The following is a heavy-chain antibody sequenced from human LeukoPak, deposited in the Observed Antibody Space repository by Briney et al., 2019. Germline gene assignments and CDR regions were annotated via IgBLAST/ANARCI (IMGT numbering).Heavy chain of an antibody. V-gene: IGHV3-7*03. CDR3: AKMGWAAVGMSGGGY. CDR2: INSDGSEG. J-gene: IGHJ4*02. Sequence: PGGSLRLSCAVSGFTFSGFWMSWSRQAPGKGLEWVASINSDGSEGYYADVVKGRFTISRDNAKNSLYLQINSLRAEDTAVYCCAKMGWAAVGMSGGGYWGQGILVTVSS. D-gene: IGHD6-19*01. CDR1: GFTFSGFW.